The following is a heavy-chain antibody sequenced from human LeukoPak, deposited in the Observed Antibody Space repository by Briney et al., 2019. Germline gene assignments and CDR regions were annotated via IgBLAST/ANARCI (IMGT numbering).Heavy chain of an antibody. V-gene: IGHV1-18*01. D-gene: IGHD3-22*01. CDR2: ISAYNGNT. Sequence: GASVKVSCKASGYTFTRYGISLVRQAPGRGLEWMGWISAYNGNTNYAQKLQGRVTMTTDTSTSTAYMELRSLRSDDTAVYYCARAYYYDSSGYYYGESFDYWGQGTLVTVSS. J-gene: IGHJ4*02. CDR1: GYTFTRYG. CDR3: ARAYYYDSSGYYYGESFDY.